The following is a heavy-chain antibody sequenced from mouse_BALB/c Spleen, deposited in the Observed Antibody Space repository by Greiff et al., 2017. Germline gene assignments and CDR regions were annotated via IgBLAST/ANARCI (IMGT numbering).Heavy chain of an antibody. J-gene: IGHJ3*01. D-gene: IGHD1-1*01. CDR1: GYTFTSYY. CDR3: TRFSYGSAY. Sequence: QVQVQQSGAELVKPGASVKLSCKASGYTFTSYYMYWVKQRPGQGLEWIGEINPSNGGTNFNEKFKSKATLTVDKSSSTAYMQLSSLTSEDSAVYYCTRFSYGSAYWGQGTLVTVSA. CDR2: INPSNGGT. V-gene: IGHV1S81*02.